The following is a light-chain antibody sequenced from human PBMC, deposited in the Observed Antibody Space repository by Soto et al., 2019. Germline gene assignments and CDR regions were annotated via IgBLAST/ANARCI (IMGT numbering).Light chain of an antibody. CDR2: GAS. J-gene: IGKJ1*01. Sequence: EIVLTQSPGTLSLSPGERATLSCRASQSVSSSYLAWYQQKPGQAPRLLIYGASSRATGIPDRFSGSGSGTDFTLTISRLEPEDFATYYCQHYNSYSEAFGQWTKVELK. V-gene: IGKV3-20*01. CDR1: QSVSSSY. CDR3: QHYNSYSEA.